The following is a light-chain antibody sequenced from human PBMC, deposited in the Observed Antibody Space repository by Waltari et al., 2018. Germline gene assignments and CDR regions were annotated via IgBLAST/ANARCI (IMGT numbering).Light chain of an antibody. CDR2: DVN. CDR1: SSDVGANNY. J-gene: IGLJ3*02. CDR3: SSFTRASSWV. V-gene: IGLV2-14*03. Sequence: HSALAQPASVSGSPGQSITISCTGTSSDVGANNYVSWYQQHPGKAPRLRIYDVNDRPSGVSNRFSGFKSGNTASLTISGLQAEDEADYYCSSFTRASSWVFGGGTKLTV.